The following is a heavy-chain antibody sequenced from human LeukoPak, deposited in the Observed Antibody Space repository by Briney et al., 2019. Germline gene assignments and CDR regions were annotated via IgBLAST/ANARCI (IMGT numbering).Heavy chain of an antibody. J-gene: IGHJ4*02. CDR1: GYSISSGFY. D-gene: IGHD5-12*01. CDR2: IYHSGDI. V-gene: IGHV4-38-2*02. Sequence: SDPLSLTCTVSGYSISSGFYWGWIRQPPGKGPEWIGSIYHSGDIYYHPSLKSRLTISVDTSKNQFSLKLSSVTAADTAVYYCARVVQYGGYGTGDCWGQGILVTVSS. CDR3: ARVVQYGGYGTGDC.